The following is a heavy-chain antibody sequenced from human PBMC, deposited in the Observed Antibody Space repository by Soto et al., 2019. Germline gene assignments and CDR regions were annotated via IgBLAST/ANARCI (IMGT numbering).Heavy chain of an antibody. D-gene: IGHD6-25*01. Sequence: QVQLMQSGAEVKRPGASVKVSCKASGYTFTTYIITWVRQAPGQGLEWVGWIAAYNGKTNYAQKVQGRVTMTIETSTSTDNMELRGLTSDDTAIYYGARIPAENDFAMTVWGHGTTVPASS. V-gene: IGHV1-18*01. CDR2: IAAYNGKT. CDR1: GYTFTTYI. J-gene: IGHJ6*02. CDR3: ARIPAENDFAMTV.